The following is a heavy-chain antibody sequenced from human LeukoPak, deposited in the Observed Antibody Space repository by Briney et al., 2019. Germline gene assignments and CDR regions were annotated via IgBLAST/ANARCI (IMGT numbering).Heavy chain of an antibody. V-gene: IGHV3-23*01. CDR1: GFTFSSYA. J-gene: IGHJ4*02. CDR2: ISGGGLNT. D-gene: IGHD6-13*01. Sequence: PGGSLRLSCAASGFTFSSYALSWVRQAPGKGLEWFSVISGGGLNTYYADSVKGRFSISRDNSKNTLFLQMNNLRAEDTAVYYCAKDRTSWYYSFDYWGQGTLVTVSS. CDR3: AKDRTSWYYSFDY.